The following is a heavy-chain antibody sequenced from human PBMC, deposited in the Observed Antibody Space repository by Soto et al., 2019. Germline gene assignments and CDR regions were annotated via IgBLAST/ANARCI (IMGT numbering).Heavy chain of an antibody. CDR2: IYYSGST. CDR3: AREYRGIAAAGTTYNWFDP. J-gene: IGHJ5*02. Sequence: PSETLSLTCTVSGGSISSSSYYWGWIRQPPGKGLEWIGSIYYSGSTYYNPSLKSRVTISVDTSKNQFSLKLSSVTAADTAVYYCAREYRGIAAAGTTYNWFDPWGQGTLVTVSS. V-gene: IGHV4-39*02. CDR1: GGSISSSSYY. D-gene: IGHD6-13*01.